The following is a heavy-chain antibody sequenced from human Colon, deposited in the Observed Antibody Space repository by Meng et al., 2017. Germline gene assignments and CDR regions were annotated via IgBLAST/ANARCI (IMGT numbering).Heavy chain of an antibody. V-gene: IGHV1-3*04. Sequence: QCQLGQFRAKVKKPGATVKVSCKASGYTLTNYAIQWVRQAPGQRLGWVGWISTNNGDTRYSQNFQDRVTITRDTSAGTVYMDLNSLRSEDTAIYYCARERQTSGEDYWGQGTLVTVSS. CDR1: GYTLTNYA. CDR2: ISTNNGDT. J-gene: IGHJ4*02. D-gene: IGHD2-15*01. CDR3: ARERQTSGEDY.